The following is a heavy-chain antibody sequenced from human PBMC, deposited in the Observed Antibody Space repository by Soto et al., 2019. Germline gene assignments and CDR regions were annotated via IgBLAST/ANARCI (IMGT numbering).Heavy chain of an antibody. CDR3: AIAHVMVVARSLFAY. Sequence: PSETLSLTCTVSGYSVSGPSYWGWIRQSPGKGPEWIASMYHGGTTFYNPSLRSRITMSVDTSNNQFSLRLTSVTATDTAVYYCAIAHVMVVARSLFAYCGHGILVPGSS. D-gene: IGHD6-19*01. V-gene: IGHV4-38-2*02. J-gene: IGHJ4*01. CDR2: MYHGGTT. CDR1: GYSVSGPSY.